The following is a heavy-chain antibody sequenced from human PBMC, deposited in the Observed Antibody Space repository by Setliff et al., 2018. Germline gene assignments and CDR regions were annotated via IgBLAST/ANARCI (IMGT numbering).Heavy chain of an antibody. V-gene: IGHV1-18*01. CDR1: GYTFTNYG. CDR3: ARINFYVSSGYYYAPDY. CDR2: INPYKGHT. D-gene: IGHD3-22*01. Sequence: ASVKVSCKASGYTFTNYGVAWVRQAPGQGLEWMGWINPYKGHTFYAHKFQDRLTMTTDTSTGTAYMELGSLTSDDTAIYYCARINFYVSSGYYYAPDYWGPGTLVTVSS. J-gene: IGHJ4*02.